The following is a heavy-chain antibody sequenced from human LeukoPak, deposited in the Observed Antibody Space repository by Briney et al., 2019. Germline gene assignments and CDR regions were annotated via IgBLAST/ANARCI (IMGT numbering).Heavy chain of an antibody. J-gene: IGHJ6*03. V-gene: IGHV3-23*01. CDR3: VKNGDRGAYCSGGSCYPYFYYYMDV. Sequence: PGGSLRLSCAASGFTFSSYGMSWVRQAPGKGLEWVSSISFTGGTTYYADSVKGRFTISRDNSKDTLYLQMNRVRAEDTAIYYCVKNGDRGAYCSGGSCYPYFYYYMDVWGKGPRSPSP. D-gene: IGHD2-15*01. CDR1: GFTFSSYG. CDR2: ISFTGGTT.